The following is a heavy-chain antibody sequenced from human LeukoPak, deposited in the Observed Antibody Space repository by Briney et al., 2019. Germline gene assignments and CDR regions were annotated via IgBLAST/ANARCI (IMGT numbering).Heavy chain of an antibody. V-gene: IGHV3-7*01. CDR1: GLTFSSSW. CDR3: ARDLAYSRLDY. CDR2: INPDGNKK. J-gene: IGHJ4*02. Sequence: GGSMRLSCAVSGLTFSSSWMDWVRQAPGKGLEWVASINPDGNKKYSADSVKGRFTISRDNAENSLYLQMNSLRVEDTAFYYCARDLAYSRLDYWGQGMLVTVSS. D-gene: IGHD5-18*01.